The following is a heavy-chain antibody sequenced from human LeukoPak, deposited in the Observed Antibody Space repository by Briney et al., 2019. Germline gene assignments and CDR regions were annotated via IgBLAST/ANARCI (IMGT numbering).Heavy chain of an antibody. Sequence: GASVKVSCKAAGYTFTSYDINWVRQATGQGLEWRGWMNPISGNTGYAQKFQGRVTMTRNTSISTAYMELSSLRSEDTAVYYCARYPNSIGFDYWGQGTLVTVSS. CDR1: GYTFTSYD. D-gene: IGHD6-25*01. V-gene: IGHV1-8*01. CDR2: MNPISGNT. J-gene: IGHJ4*02. CDR3: ARYPNSIGFDY.